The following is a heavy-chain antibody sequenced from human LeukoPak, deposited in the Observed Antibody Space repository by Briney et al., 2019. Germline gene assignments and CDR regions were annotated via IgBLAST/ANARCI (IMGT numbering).Heavy chain of an antibody. CDR1: GFTFSSYA. V-gene: IGHV3-64D*06. J-gene: IGHJ6*04. CDR2: ISSNGGST. CDR3: VKDRTMVRGVMLYYYYGMDV. D-gene: IGHD3-10*01. Sequence: GGSLRLSCSASGFTFSSYAMHWVRQAPGKGLECVSAISSNGGSTYYADSVKGRFTISRDNSKNTLYLQMSSLRAEDTAVYYCVKDRTMVRGVMLYYYYGMDVWGKGTTVTVSS.